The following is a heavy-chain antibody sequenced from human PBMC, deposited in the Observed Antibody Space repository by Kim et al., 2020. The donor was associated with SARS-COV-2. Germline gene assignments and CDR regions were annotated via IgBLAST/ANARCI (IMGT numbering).Heavy chain of an antibody. D-gene: IGHD3-22*01. CDR2: VSSTGST. CDR1: GDSMYDFY. J-gene: IGHJ4*02. Sequence: SETLSLTCSVSGDSMYDFYWNWIRQPPGKGLEWIGYVSSTGSTSYSPSLGSRVTISVDRSKKQFSLILSSVTAADTAVYYCARHRYYDRCNFDSWGQGTLVNVSS. CDR3: ARHRYYDRCNFDS. V-gene: IGHV4-59*08.